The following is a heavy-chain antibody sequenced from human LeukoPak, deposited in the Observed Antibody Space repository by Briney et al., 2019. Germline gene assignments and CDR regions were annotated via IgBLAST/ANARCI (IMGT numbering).Heavy chain of an antibody. CDR2: IYYSGST. Sequence: PSETLSLTCTVSGGSISSNSHYWGWIRQSPGTGLEWIGSIYYSGSTYYNPSLKSRVTMSVDTSKNQFSLKLSSVTAADTAVYYCARFTPQGYGWGGYNRFDPWGQGTLVTVSS. CDR1: GGSISSNSHY. CDR3: ARFTPQGYGWGGYNRFDP. J-gene: IGHJ5*02. V-gene: IGHV4-39*07. D-gene: IGHD3-16*01.